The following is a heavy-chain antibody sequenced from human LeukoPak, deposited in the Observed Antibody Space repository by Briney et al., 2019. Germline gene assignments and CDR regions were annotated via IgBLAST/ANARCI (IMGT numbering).Heavy chain of an antibody. CDR3: AKDIWAIAVAELFDY. D-gene: IGHD6-19*01. CDR1: GFTFSSYG. CDR2: IRYDGSNK. J-gene: IGHJ4*02. V-gene: IGHV3-30*02. Sequence: GGSLRLSCAASGFTFSSYGMHWVRQAPGKGLEWVAFIRYDGSNKYYADSVKGRFTISRDNSKNTLYLQMNSLRAEDTAVYYCAKDIWAIAVAELFDYWGQGTLVTVSS.